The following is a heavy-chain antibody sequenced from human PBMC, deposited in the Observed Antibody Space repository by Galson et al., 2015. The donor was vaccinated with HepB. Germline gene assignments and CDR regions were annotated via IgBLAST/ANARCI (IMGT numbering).Heavy chain of an antibody. V-gene: IGHV1-8*01. Sequence: SVKVSCKASGYTFTSYDINWVRQATGQGLEWMGWMNPNSGNTGYAQKFQGRVTMTRNTSISTAYMELSSLRSEDTAVYYCARVGSGWYHDAFDIWGQGTMVTVSS. J-gene: IGHJ3*02. D-gene: IGHD6-19*01. CDR1: GYTFTSYD. CDR3: ARVGSGWYHDAFDI. CDR2: MNPNSGNT.